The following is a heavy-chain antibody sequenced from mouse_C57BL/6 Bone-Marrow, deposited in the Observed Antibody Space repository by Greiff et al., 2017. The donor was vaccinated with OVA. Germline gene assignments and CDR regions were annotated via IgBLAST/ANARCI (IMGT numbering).Heavy chain of an antibody. CDR3: ARLYDYDFDY. Sequence: VQLQQSGPELVKPGASVKISCKASGYTFTDYYMNWVKQSHGKSLEWIGDINPNNGGTSYNQKFKGKATLTVDKSSSTAYMELRSLTSEDAAVYYCARLYDYDFDYWGQGTTLTVSS. J-gene: IGHJ2*01. CDR1: GYTFTDYY. V-gene: IGHV1-26*01. CDR2: INPNNGGT. D-gene: IGHD2-4*01.